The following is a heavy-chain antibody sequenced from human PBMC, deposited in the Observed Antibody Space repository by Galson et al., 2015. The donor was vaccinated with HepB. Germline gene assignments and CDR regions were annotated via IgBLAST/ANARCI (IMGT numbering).Heavy chain of an antibody. J-gene: IGHJ4*02. D-gene: IGHD6-13*01. V-gene: IGHV3-66*02. CDR2: IYSGGST. CDR1: GFTVSSNY. Sequence: SLRHSCAASGFTVSSNYMSWVRQAPGKGLEWVSVIYSGGSTYYADSAKGRFTISRDNSKNTLYLQMNSLRAEDTAVYYCARVAFSSWYRYFDYWGQGTLVTVSS. CDR3: ARVAFSSWYRYFDY.